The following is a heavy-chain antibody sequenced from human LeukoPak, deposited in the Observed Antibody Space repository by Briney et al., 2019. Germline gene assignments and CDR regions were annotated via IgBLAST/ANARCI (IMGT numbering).Heavy chain of an antibody. CDR1: GGSFSGYY. J-gene: IGHJ6*03. V-gene: IGHV4-34*01. CDR2: INHSGST. CDR3: ARVEAPLYYYYYMDV. Sequence: SETLSLTCAVYGGSFSGYYWSWIRQPPGKGLEWIGEINHSGSTNYNPSLKSRVTISADTSKNQFSLKLSSVTAADTAVYYCARVEAPLYYYYYMDVWGKGTTVTVSS.